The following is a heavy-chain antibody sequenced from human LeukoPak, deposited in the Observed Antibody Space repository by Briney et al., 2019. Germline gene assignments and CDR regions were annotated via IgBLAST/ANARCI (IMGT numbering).Heavy chain of an antibody. Sequence: GASVKVSCKASGYTFTSYNINWVRQPTEQGLGGWGWMNPNSGNTGYAQKFQGRVTMTRNTSISTAYMELSSLRSEDTAVYYCASLDYGDAFDIWGQGTMVTVSS. D-gene: IGHD4-17*01. J-gene: IGHJ3*02. CDR2: MNPNSGNT. CDR3: ASLDYGDAFDI. V-gene: IGHV1-8*01. CDR1: GYTFTSYN.